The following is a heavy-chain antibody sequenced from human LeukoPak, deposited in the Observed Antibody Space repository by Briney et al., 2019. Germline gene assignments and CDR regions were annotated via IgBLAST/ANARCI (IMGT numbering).Heavy chain of an antibody. CDR1: GYTFTCYY. V-gene: IGHV1-2*02. D-gene: IGHD2-15*01. CDR2: INPNSGGT. J-gene: IGHJ5*02. CDR3: AREGQEGQGGGWFDP. Sequence: ASVKVSCKASGYTFTCYYMHWVRQAPGQGLEWMGWINPNSGGTNYAQKFQGRVTMTRDTSISTAYMELSRLRSDDTAVYYCAREGQEGQGGGWFDPWGQGTLVTVSS.